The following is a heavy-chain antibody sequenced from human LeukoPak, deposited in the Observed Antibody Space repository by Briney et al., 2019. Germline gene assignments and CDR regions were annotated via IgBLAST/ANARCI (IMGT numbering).Heavy chain of an antibody. V-gene: IGHV3-23*01. CDR3: AYDSSGYYGR. CDR1: RFTFSSYA. Sequence: GGSLRLSCAASRFTFSSYAMSWVRQAPGKGLEWVSVISATDGSTYYADSVKGRFTISRDNSRNTLFLQMNSLRAEDTAVYYCAYDSSGYYGRWGQGTLVTVSS. CDR2: ISATDGST. J-gene: IGHJ4*02. D-gene: IGHD3-22*01.